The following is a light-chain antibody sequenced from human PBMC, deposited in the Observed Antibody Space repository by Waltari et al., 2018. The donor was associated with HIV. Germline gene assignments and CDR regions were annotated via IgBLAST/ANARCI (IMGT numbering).Light chain of an antibody. CDR2: MNT. V-gene: IGLV1-40*01. CDR1: NSNIGAPYD. CDR3: QSYDTSLGASV. J-gene: IGLJ3*02. Sequence: QSVLTQPPSVSGAPGRSVIITCTGNNSNIGAPYDVHWYQQLPGAAPKLLISMNTNRPSGVRDRLSFSRSGTSASLAITGLQAGDEADYYCQSYDTSLGASVFGGGTKLTVL.